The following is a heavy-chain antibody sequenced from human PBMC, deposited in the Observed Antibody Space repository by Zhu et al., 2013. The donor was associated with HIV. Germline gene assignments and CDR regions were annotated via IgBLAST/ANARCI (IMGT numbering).Heavy chain of an antibody. CDR3: ARVASYYDSSGYYYFDY. Sequence: QVQLVQSGAEVKKPGASVKVSCKASGYTFTSYAMHWVRQAPGQRLEWMGWINAGNGNTKYSQKFQGRVTITRDTSASTAYMELSSLRSEDTAVYYCARVASYYDSSGYYYFDYWGQGTLVTVSS. CDR1: GYTFTSYA. J-gene: IGHJ4*02. V-gene: IGHV1-3*01. D-gene: IGHD3-22*01. CDR2: INAGNGNT.